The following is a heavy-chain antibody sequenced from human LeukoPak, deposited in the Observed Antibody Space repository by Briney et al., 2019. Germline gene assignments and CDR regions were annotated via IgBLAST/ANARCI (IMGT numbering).Heavy chain of an antibody. CDR2: INHSGST. J-gene: IGHJ1*01. V-gene: IGHV4-34*01. Sequence: SETLSLTCAVYGGCFSGYYWSWIRQPPGKGLEWIGEINHSGSTNYNPPLKSRVTISVDTSKNQFSLRLSSVTAADTAVYYCARLYGSGSYYRHWGQGTLVTVSS. CDR3: ARLYGSGSYYRH. CDR1: GGCFSGYY. D-gene: IGHD3-10*01.